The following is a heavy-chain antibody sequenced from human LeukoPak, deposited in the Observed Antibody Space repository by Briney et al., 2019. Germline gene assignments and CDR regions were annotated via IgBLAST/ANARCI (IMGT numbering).Heavy chain of an antibody. J-gene: IGHJ6*02. CDR3: AQTRMSYYYYGMDV. Sequence: GGSLRLSCAASGFTFSSYAMTWVRQAPGKGLEWVSAISGSGGSTYYADSVKGRFTISGDNSKNMMYLQMNSLRAEDTAVYYCAQTRMSYYYYGMDVWGQGTTVTVSS. D-gene: IGHD2-8*01. V-gene: IGHV3-23*01. CDR2: ISGSGGST. CDR1: GFTFSSYA.